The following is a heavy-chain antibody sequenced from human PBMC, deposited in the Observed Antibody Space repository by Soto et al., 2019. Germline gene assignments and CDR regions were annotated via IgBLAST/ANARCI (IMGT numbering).Heavy chain of an antibody. CDR3: ARGGSAGDYGWGYYYYGMDV. V-gene: IGHV3-13*01. Sequence: PGGSLRLSCAASGFTFSSYDMHWVRQATGKGLDWVSAIGTAGDTYYPGSVKGRFTISRENAKNSLYLQMNSLRAGDTAVYYCARGGSAGDYGWGYYYYGMDVWGQGTTVTVSS. CDR1: GFTFSSYD. J-gene: IGHJ6*02. CDR2: IGTAGDT. D-gene: IGHD4-17*01.